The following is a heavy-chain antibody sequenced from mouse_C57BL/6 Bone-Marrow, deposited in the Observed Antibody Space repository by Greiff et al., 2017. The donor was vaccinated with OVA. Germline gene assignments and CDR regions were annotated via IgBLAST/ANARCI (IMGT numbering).Heavy chain of an antibody. CDR3: AREEGTAFDY. D-gene: IGHD3-3*01. V-gene: IGHV5-16*01. CDR1: GFTFSDYY. CDR2: INYDGSST. Sequence: EVMLVESEGGLVQPGSSMKLSCTASGFTFSDYYMAWVRQVPEKGLEWVANINYDGSSTYYLDSLKSRFIISRDNAKNILYLQMSSLKSEDTATYYCAREEGTAFDYWGQGTTLTVSS. J-gene: IGHJ2*01.